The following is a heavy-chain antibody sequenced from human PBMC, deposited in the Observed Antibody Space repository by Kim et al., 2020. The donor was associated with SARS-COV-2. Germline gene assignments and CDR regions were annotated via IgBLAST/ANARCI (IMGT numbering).Heavy chain of an antibody. V-gene: IGHV4-30-2*05. Sequence: NPSLKSRLTISEDTSKSQFSLKLNSVTAADTAVYYCARESCGSGKYAFDIWGQGTMVTVSS. D-gene: IGHD3-10*01. CDR3: ARESCGSGKYAFDI. J-gene: IGHJ3*02.